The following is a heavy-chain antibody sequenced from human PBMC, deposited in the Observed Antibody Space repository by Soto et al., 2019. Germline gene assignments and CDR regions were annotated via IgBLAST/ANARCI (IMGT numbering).Heavy chain of an antibody. D-gene: IGHD3-3*01. CDR2: ISSSSSTT. CDR1: GFTFSSYS. Sequence: GGSLRLSCAASGFTFSSYSMNWVRQAPGKGLEWVSYISSSSSTTYYADSVKGRFTISRDNSKNTLYLQMNSLRAEDTAVYYCARVRFLEWLFVWGQGTLVTVSS. J-gene: IGHJ4*02. V-gene: IGHV3-48*01. CDR3: ARVRFLEWLFV.